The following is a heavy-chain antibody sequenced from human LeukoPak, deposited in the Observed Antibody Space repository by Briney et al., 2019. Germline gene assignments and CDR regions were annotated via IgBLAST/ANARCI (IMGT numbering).Heavy chain of an antibody. CDR1: GFIFSDYS. V-gene: IGHV3-23*01. J-gene: IGHJ5*02. CDR2: IRSNGADT. D-gene: IGHD2-15*01. Sequence: RAGGSLRLSCAASGFIFSDYSMSWVRRAPGKGLEWVSTIRSNGADTYYADSVKGRFTISRDNSKNTLYLEMNSLRAEDTAVYYCAKGGYITWFDPWGQGTLVTVSS. CDR3: AKGGYITWFDP.